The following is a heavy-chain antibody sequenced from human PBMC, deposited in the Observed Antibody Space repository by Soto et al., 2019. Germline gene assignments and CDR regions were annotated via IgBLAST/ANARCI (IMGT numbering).Heavy chain of an antibody. Sequence: PGGSLRLSCAASGFTFDDYTMHWVRQAPGKGLEWVSLISWDGGSTYYADSVKGRFTISRDNSKNSLYLQMNSLRTEDTALYYCAKDNVDCSSTSCYFDYWGQGTLVTVSS. CDR2: ISWDGGST. CDR1: GFTFDDYT. J-gene: IGHJ4*02. CDR3: AKDNVDCSSTSCYFDY. V-gene: IGHV3-43*01. D-gene: IGHD2-2*01.